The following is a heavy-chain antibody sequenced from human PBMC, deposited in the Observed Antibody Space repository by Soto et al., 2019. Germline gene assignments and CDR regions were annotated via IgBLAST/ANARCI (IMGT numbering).Heavy chain of an antibody. CDR2: ISAYNGNT. V-gene: IGHV1-18*01. D-gene: IGHD3-3*01. Sequence: GASVKVSCKASGYTFTSYGISWVRQAPGQGLEWMGWISAYNGNTNYAQKLQGRVTMTTDTSTSTAYMELRNLRSDDTAVYYCASDFPFFEMVIYGMDVWGQGTPVTVS. CDR1: GYTFTSYG. J-gene: IGHJ6*02. CDR3: ASDFPFFEMVIYGMDV.